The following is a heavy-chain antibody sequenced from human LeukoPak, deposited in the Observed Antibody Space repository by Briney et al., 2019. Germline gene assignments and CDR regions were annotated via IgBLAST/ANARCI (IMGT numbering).Heavy chain of an antibody. CDR2: ISGSGGST. J-gene: IGHJ6*02. Sequence: PGGSLRLSCTASGFTFDSYAMSWVRQAPGKGLEWVSAISGSGGSTYYADSVKGRFTISRDNSKNTLYLQMNSLRAEDTAVYYCAKSRGYYYYYGMDVWGQGTTVTVSS. CDR1: GFTFDSYA. V-gene: IGHV3-23*01. CDR3: AKSRGYYYYYGMDV. D-gene: IGHD3-10*01.